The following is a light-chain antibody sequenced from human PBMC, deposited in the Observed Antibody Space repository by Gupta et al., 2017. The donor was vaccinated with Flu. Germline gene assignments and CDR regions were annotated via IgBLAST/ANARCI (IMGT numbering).Light chain of an antibody. CDR1: SPNIGAGYD. J-gene: IGLJ2*01. Sequence: QSVLTQPPSVSGAPGQRVTISCPGSSPNIGAGYDVHWYQQLPGTAPKLLIYGNSNRPSGVPDRFSGSKSGTSASLAITGLQAEDEADYYCQSYDSSLSGDVVFGGGTKLTVL. CDR3: QSYDSSLSGDVV. CDR2: GNS. V-gene: IGLV1-40*01.